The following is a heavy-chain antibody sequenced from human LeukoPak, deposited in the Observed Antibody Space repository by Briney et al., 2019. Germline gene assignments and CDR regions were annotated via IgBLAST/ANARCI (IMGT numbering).Heavy chain of an antibody. D-gene: IGHD1-26*01. CDR2: LLYNGNT. V-gene: IGHV4-39*01. Sequence: SQTLSLTCTFAGGSISSDVHYWDLIRQAPGKVLEWIGSLLYNGNTWYNPSLESRVTISVDTSENQFSLRLTSVNAADTALYFCTRRGSGNGGTYAGMDVWGPGTSVTVSS. J-gene: IGHJ6*02. CDR1: GGSISSDVHY. CDR3: TRRGSGNGGTYAGMDV.